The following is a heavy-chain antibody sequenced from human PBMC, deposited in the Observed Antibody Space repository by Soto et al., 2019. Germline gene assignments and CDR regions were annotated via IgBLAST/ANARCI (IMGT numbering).Heavy chain of an antibody. Sequence: ASVKVSCKASGYTFTGYYMHWVRQAPGQGLEWMGWINPNSGGTNYAQKFQGRVTMTRDTSISTAYMELSRLRSDDTAVYYCAGATTNAYCSSTSCYIVHYGMDVWGQGTTVTVSS. V-gene: IGHV1-2*02. D-gene: IGHD2-2*02. CDR2: INPNSGGT. CDR1: GYTFTGYY. CDR3: AGATTNAYCSSTSCYIVHYGMDV. J-gene: IGHJ6*02.